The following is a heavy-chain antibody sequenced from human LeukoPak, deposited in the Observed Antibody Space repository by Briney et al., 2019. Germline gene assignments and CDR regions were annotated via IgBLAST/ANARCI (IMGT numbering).Heavy chain of an antibody. CDR1: GFTFSSYA. CDR3: AKGGLVIRWHFDY. V-gene: IGHV3-23*01. CDR2: ISGSGGST. J-gene: IGHJ4*02. Sequence: GGSLRLSCAASGFTFSSYAMSWVRQAPGKGLESVSAISGSGGSTYYADSVKGRFTISRDNSKNTLYLQMNSLRAEDTAVYYCAKGGLVIRWHFDYWGQGTLVTVSS. D-gene: IGHD3/OR15-3a*01.